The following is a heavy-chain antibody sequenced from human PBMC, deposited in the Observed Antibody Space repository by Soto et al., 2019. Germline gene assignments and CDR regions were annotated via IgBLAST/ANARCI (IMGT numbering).Heavy chain of an antibody. V-gene: IGHV3-7*03. CDR3: VRELGLAY. J-gene: IGHJ4*02. CDR1: VVTLRNYP. D-gene: IGHD7-27*01. CDR2: INKDGSQK. Sequence: SCAASVVTLRNYPITWVRQAPGKGLEWVANINKDGSQKNYVDSVKGRFTIARDNGQNSLSLQINSLRVEDTAVYYCVRELGLAYWGQGALVTVSS.